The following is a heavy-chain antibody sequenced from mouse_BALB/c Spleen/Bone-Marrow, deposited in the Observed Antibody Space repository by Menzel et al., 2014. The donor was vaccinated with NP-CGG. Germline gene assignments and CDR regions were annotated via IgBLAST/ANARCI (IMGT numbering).Heavy chain of an antibody. D-gene: IGHD1-1*01. CDR1: GYSITNGYG. Sequence: EVKLQESGPDLVKPSQSLSLTCTVTGYSITNGYGWHWIRQFPGNKLEWMGYIHYSGNTNYNPSLKSRVSITRDTSKNQFFLQFNSVTTDDTATYFCVRETPVVADFDYWGQGTTLTVSS. CDR2: IHYSGNT. CDR3: VRETPVVADFDY. J-gene: IGHJ2*01. V-gene: IGHV3-1*02.